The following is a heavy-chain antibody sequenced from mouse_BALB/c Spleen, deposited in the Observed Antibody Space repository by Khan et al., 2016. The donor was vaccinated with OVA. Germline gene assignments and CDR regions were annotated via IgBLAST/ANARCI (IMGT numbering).Heavy chain of an antibody. CDR3: AIRDYFDY. V-gene: IGHV1S137*01. CDR1: GYTFTDYS. Sequence: VELVESGPELVRPGVSVKISCKGSGYTFTDYSMHWVKQSHAKSLEWIGVISTDSVNTNYNQKFKGKATLTVDKSSSTAYMELARMTSEDSAIYYCAIRDYFDYWGHGTTLTVSS. CDR2: ISTDSVNT. J-gene: IGHJ2*01.